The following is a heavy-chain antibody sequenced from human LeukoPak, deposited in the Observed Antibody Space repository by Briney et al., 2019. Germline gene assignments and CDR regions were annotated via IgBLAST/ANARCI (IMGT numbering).Heavy chain of an antibody. Sequence: ASVKVSCKASGGTFSSYAISWVRQAPGQGLEWMGRIIPILGIANYAQKFQGRVTITADKSTSTAYMELSSLRSEDTAVYYCPSGYVTSGSTYYYYGMDVWGQGPTVTVSS. CDR2: IIPILGIA. V-gene: IGHV1-69*04. CDR3: PSGYVTSGSTYYYYGMDV. D-gene: IGHD1-26*01. CDR1: GGTFSSYA. J-gene: IGHJ6*02.